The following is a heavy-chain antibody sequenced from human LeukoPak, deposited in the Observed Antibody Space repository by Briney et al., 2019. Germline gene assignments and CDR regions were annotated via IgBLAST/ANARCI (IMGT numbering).Heavy chain of an antibody. Sequence: WASVTVSCKPSGYTFTGYGISWVRQAPGQGLEWMGWISPLDGKTNYAQKLQGRVTMTTDTSTSTAYMELRRLTSDDTAVYFCTRDASSSWYHYWGQGTLVTVSS. J-gene: IGHJ4*02. D-gene: IGHD6-13*01. CDR1: GYTFTGYG. V-gene: IGHV1-18*01. CDR2: ISPLDGKT. CDR3: TRDASSSWYHY.